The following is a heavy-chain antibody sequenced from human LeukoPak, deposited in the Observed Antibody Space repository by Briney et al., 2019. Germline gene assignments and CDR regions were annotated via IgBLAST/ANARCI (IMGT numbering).Heavy chain of an antibody. CDR1: GYTFTSYG. CDR2: ISAYNGNT. CDR3: ARRIAAAGMARGSGNYYYYYMDV. D-gene: IGHD6-13*01. J-gene: IGHJ6*03. Sequence: ASVTVSCKASGYTFTSYGISWVRQAPGQGLEWMGWISAYNGNTNYAQKLQGRVTMTTDTSTSTAYMELRSLRSDDTAVYYCARRIAAAGMARGSGNYYYYYMDVWGKGTTVTVSS. V-gene: IGHV1-18*01.